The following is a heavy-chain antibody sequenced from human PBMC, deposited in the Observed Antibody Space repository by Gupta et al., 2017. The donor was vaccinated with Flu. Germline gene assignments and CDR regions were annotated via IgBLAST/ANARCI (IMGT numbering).Heavy chain of an antibody. CDR2: INPNSGGT. CDR3: AREGYDSSGYYFSY. J-gene: IGHJ4*02. Sequence: QAPGQGLEWIGWINPNSGGTNYAQKFQGRVTMTRDTSISTAYMELSRLRSDDTAVYYCAREGYDSSGYYFSYWGQGTLVTVSS. D-gene: IGHD3-22*01. V-gene: IGHV1-2*02.